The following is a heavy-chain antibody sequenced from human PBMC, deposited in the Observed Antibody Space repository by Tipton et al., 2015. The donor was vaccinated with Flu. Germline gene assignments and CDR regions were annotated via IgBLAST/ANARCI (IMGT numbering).Heavy chain of an antibody. CDR1: GGSISSGSYY. V-gene: IGHV4-61*02. CDR2: IYTSGST. Sequence: LRLSCTVSGGSISSGSYYWSWIRQPAGKGLEWIGRIYTSGSTNYNPSLKSRVTISVDTSKNQFSLKLSSETAADTAVYYCASRLNGDVDYWGQGTLVTVSS. J-gene: IGHJ4*02. CDR3: ASRLNGDVDY. D-gene: IGHD4-17*01.